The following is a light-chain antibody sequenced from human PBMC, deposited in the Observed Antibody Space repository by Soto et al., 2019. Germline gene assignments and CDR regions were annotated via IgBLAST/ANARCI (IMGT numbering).Light chain of an antibody. CDR3: SSFTIINTWV. CDR2: EVS. Sequence: QSALTQPASVSGSPGQSITISCTGTSSDVGGYNYVSWYQQHPGKAPKLMIYEVSNRPSGVSNRFSGSKSGNTASLTISGLQAEDEADYYCSSFTIINTWVFGGGTKLTVL. V-gene: IGLV2-14*01. J-gene: IGLJ3*02. CDR1: SSDVGGYNY.